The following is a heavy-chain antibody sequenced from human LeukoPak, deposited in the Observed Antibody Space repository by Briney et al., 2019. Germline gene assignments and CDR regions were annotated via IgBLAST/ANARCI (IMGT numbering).Heavy chain of an antibody. CDR1: GGSINGYY. CDR2: VSYSGAT. Sequence: SETLSLNCMVSGGSINGYYWSWIRRPPGKGLEYIGYVSYSGATNYNPSLESRLTTSLDMSKNQFSLKLTSVTAADTAVYYCAIFGSAVSGTYNYYYMAVWGKGTTVTVSS. D-gene: IGHD6-19*01. CDR3: AIFGSAVSGTYNYYYMAV. V-gene: IGHV4-59*01. J-gene: IGHJ6*03.